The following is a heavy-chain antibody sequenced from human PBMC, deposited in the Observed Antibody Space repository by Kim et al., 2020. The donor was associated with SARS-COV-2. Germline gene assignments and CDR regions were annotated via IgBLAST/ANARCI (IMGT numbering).Heavy chain of an antibody. CDR3: GRGGTWYPPETFDI. J-gene: IGHJ3*02. V-gene: IGHV3-11*01. D-gene: IGHD1-20*01. CDR2: ISGSTETI. CDR1: GFTFSEHY. Sequence: GGSLRLSCAASGFTFSEHYMSWIRQAPGKGLEWVSYISGSTETIDYADSVKGRFTISRDNADNSLYLQMNSLRAEDTAVYYCGRGGTWYPPETFDIWGQGAMVTVYS.